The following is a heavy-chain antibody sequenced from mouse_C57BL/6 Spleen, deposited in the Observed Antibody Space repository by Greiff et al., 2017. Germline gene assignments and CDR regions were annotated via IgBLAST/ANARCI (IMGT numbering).Heavy chain of an antibody. CDR3: TRVYYGNYEAD. D-gene: IGHD2-1*01. CDR2: IDPENGDT. V-gene: IGHV14-4*01. CDR1: GFNIKDDY. J-gene: IGHJ3*01. Sequence: EVQLQQSGAELVRPGASVKLSCTASGFNIKDDYMHWVKQRPEQGLEWIGWIDPENGDTEYASKFQGKATITADTSSNTAYLQLSSLTSEDTAVYYCTRVYYGNYEADWGQGTLVTVSA.